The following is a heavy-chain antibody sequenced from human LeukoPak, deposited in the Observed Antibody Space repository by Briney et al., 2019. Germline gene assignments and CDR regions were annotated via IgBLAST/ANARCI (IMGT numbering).Heavy chain of an antibody. V-gene: IGHV3-9*01. CDR3: ARDDFSSWYSTWDAFDI. Sequence: PGGSLRLSCAASGFTFDDYAMHWVRQAPGKGLEWVSGISWNSGSIGYADSVKGRFTISRDNAKNSLYLQMNSLRAEDTALYYCARDDFSSWYSTWDAFDIWGQGTMVTVSS. CDR2: ISWNSGSI. D-gene: IGHD6-13*01. CDR1: GFTFDDYA. J-gene: IGHJ3*02.